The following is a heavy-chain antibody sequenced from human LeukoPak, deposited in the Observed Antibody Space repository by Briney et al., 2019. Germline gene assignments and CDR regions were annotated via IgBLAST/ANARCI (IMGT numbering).Heavy chain of an antibody. J-gene: IGHJ4*02. V-gene: IGHV3-48*01. CDR2: ISSSSSTL. Sequence: GGSLRLSCAASGFTFSSYWMSWVRQAPGKGLEWVSYISSSSSTLYYADSVKGRFTISRDNAKNSLYLQMNSLRAEDTAVYYCARGQYCSSTSCYTSDYWGQGTLVTVSS. CDR3: ARGQYCSSTSCYTSDY. CDR1: GFTFSSYW. D-gene: IGHD2-2*02.